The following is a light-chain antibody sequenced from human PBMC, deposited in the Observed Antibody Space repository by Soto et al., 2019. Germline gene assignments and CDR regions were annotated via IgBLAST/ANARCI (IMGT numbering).Light chain of an antibody. CDR1: QSVSSSY. J-gene: IGKJ2*01. CDR3: QQYCSSPYT. CDR2: GAS. Sequence: EIVLTQSPGTLSLSPGERATLSCRARQSVSSSYLAWYQQTPGQAPRLLIYGASSRATGIPDRFSGSGSGTDFTLTISRREPEDFAVYYCQQYCSSPYTFGQGTKLEIK. V-gene: IGKV3-20*01.